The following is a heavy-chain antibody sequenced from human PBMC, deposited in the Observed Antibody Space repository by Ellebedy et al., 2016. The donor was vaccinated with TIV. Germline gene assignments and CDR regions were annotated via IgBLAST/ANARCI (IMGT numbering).Heavy chain of an antibody. CDR3: ARGAVRFRYYFDY. CDR1: GFTFSSYA. CDR2: ISSNGGST. V-gene: IGHV3-64*01. J-gene: IGHJ4*02. Sequence: GESLKISXAASGFTFSSYAMHWVRQAPGKGLEYVSAISSNGGSTYYANSVKGRFTISRDNSKNTLYLQMGSLRAEDMAVYYCARGAVRFRYYFDYWGQGTLVTVSS. D-gene: IGHD4-17*01.